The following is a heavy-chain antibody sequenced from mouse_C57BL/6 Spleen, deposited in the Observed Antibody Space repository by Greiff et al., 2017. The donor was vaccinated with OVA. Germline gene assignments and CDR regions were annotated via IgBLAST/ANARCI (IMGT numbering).Heavy chain of an antibody. CDR3: ARLDGYYVFFDY. J-gene: IGHJ2*01. Sequence: EVHLVESGGGLVKPGGSLKLSCAASGFTFSSYTMSWVRQTPEKRLEWVATISGGGGNTYYPDSVKGRFTISRDNAKNTLYLQMSSLRSEDTALYYCARLDGYYVFFDYWGQGTTLTVSS. D-gene: IGHD2-3*01. CDR1: GFTFSSYT. CDR2: ISGGGGNT. V-gene: IGHV5-9*01.